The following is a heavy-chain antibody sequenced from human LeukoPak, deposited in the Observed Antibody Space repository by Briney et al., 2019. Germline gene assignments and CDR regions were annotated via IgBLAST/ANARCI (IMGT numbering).Heavy chain of an antibody. Sequence: GGSLRLSCAASGFTFSNYWMHWVRQVPGKGLVWVSRISVDGGVKSYADSVKGRFTISRDNAKNTVSLQMSSLRAEDTAVYYCVRDLILVDTPGVDVDFWGQGAMVTVSS. CDR1: GFTFSNYW. V-gene: IGHV3-74*01. J-gene: IGHJ4*02. CDR3: VRDLILVDTPGVDVDF. CDR2: ISVDGGVK. D-gene: IGHD4-23*01.